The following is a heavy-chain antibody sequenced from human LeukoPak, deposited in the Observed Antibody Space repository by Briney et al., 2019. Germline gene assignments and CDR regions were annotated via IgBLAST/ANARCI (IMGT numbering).Heavy chain of an antibody. CDR3: ARAASRYSSSWYVKGYWEYYYYYMDV. V-gene: IGHV3-21*01. D-gene: IGHD6-13*01. CDR1: GFTFSSYS. J-gene: IGHJ6*03. CDR2: ISSSSSYI. Sequence: GGSLRLSCAASGFTFSSYSMNWVRQAPGKGLEWVSSISSSSSYIYYADSVKGRFTISRDNAKNSLYLQMNSLRAEDTAVYYCARAASRYSSSWYVKGYWEYYYYYMDVWGKGTTVTISS.